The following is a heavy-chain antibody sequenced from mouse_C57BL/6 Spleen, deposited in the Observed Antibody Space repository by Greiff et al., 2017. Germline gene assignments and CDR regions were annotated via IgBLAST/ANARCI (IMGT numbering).Heavy chain of an antibody. Sequence: VQLQQPGAELVRPGSSVKLSCKASGYTFTSYWMDWVKQRPGQGLEWIGNIYPSDSETHYNQKFKDKATLTVDKSSSTAYMQLSSLTSEDSAVXYVARRDYGYDPYYFDYWGQGTTLTVSS. CDR2: IYPSDSET. D-gene: IGHD2-2*01. CDR3: ARRDYGYDPYYFDY. J-gene: IGHJ2*01. V-gene: IGHV1-61*01. CDR1: GYTFTSYW.